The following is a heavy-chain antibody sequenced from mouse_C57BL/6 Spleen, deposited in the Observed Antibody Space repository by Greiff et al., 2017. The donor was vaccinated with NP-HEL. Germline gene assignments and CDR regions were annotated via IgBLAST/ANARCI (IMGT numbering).Heavy chain of an antibody. Sequence: QVQLQQSGPELVKPGASVKISCKASGYAFSSSWRNWVKQRPGKGVEGIGRIYPGDGDTNYNGKFKSKATLTADKSSSTAYMQLSSLTSEDSAVYFWARAYYGSSYEGFAYWGQGSLVTVSA. V-gene: IGHV1-82*01. J-gene: IGHJ3*01. CDR3: ARAYYGSSYEGFAY. D-gene: IGHD1-1*01. CDR2: IYPGDGDT. CDR1: GYAFSSSW.